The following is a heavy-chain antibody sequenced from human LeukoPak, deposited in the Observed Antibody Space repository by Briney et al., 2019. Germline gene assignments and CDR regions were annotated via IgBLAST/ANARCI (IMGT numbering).Heavy chain of an antibody. CDR1: GFTFDDYG. Sequence: GGSLRLSCAASGFTFDDYGMSWVRQAPGKGLEWVSGINWNGGSTGYADSVKGRFTISRDNAKNSLYLQMNSLRAEDTAVYYCARLDNYYDSSGYYYGEAFDIWGQGTMVTVSS. J-gene: IGHJ3*02. D-gene: IGHD3-22*01. CDR3: ARLDNYYDSSGYYYGEAFDI. V-gene: IGHV3-20*04. CDR2: INWNGGST.